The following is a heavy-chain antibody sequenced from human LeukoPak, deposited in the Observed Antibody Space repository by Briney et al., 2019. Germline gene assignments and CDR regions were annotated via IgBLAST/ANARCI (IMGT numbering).Heavy chain of an antibody. CDR2: MKEDGGEK. Sequence: PGGSLRLSCAASGFTFSSYWMSWVRQAPGKGLEWVANMKEDGGEKYYVDSVEGRFTISRDNVKNSLYLQMNSLRAEDTAVYYCARGVYEFDYWGQGTLVTVSS. D-gene: IGHD6-6*01. CDR3: ARGVYEFDY. V-gene: IGHV3-7*01. J-gene: IGHJ4*02. CDR1: GFTFSSYW.